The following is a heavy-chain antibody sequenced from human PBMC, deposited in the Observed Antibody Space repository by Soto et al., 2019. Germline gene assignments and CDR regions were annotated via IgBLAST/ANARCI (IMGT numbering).Heavy chain of an antibody. D-gene: IGHD3-22*01. J-gene: IGHJ4*02. V-gene: IGHV1-3*01. Sequence: ASVKVSCKASGYAFTSYAMHWVRQAPGQRLEWMGWINAGNGNTKYSQKFQGRVTITRDTSASTAYMELSSLRSEDTAVYYCAKDYYDSSGYYPPALLFDYWGQGTLVTVSS. CDR1: GYAFTSYA. CDR2: INAGNGNT. CDR3: AKDYYDSSGYYPPALLFDY.